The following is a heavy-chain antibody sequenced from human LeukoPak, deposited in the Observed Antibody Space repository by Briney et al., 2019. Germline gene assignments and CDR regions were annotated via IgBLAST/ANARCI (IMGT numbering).Heavy chain of an antibody. CDR1: GFTFDDYA. CDR3: ARNMYLSVTPAAGVPDY. J-gene: IGHJ4*02. D-gene: IGHD2-2*01. V-gene: IGHV3-9*01. Sequence: PGRSLRLSCAASGFTFDDYAMHWVRQAPGKGLEWVSGISWNSGSIGYADSVKGRFTISRDNAKNSLYLQMNSLRAEDTAVYYCARNMYLSVTPAAGVPDYWGQGTLVIVSS. CDR2: ISWNSGSI.